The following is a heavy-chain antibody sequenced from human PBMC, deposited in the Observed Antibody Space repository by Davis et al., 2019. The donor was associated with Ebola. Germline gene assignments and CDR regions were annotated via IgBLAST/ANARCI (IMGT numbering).Heavy chain of an antibody. V-gene: IGHV1-18*01. Sequence: ASVKVSCKASGYTFTSYGISWVRQAPGQGLEWMGWISAYNGNTNYAQKLQGRVTMTTDTSTSTAYMELRSLRSDDSAVYYCARDRMVRGVNPYYFDYWGQGTLVTVSS. CDR3: ARDRMVRGVNPYYFDY. CDR2: ISAYNGNT. J-gene: IGHJ4*02. CDR1: GYTFTSYG. D-gene: IGHD3-10*01.